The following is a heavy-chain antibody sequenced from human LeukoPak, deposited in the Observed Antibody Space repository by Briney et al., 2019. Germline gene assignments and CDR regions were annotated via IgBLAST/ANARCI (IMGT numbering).Heavy chain of an antibody. D-gene: IGHD4-11*01. CDR3: ARGKPLQTPYYYYYVDV. CDR2: IYHSGST. J-gene: IGHJ6*03. CDR1: GYSISSGYY. V-gene: IGHV4-38-2*01. Sequence: SETLSLTCAVSGYSISSGYYWGWIRQPPGKGLEWIGSIYHSGSTYYNPSLKSRVTISVDTSKNQFSLNLSSVTAADTAVYYCARGKPLQTPYYYYYVDVWGKGTTVTVSS.